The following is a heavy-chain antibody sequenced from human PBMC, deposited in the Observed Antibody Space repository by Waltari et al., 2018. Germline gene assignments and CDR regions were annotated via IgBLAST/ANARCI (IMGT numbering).Heavy chain of an antibody. V-gene: IGHV1-18*01. CDR3: ASSSFCSSTTCYLGY. J-gene: IGHJ4*02. CDR2: IVAYNGNT. Sequence: QVRLVQSAAEVKKPGASVKVSCKASGYTFSSYGISWVRQAPGQGLEGMGWIVAYNGNTDYAQKFRGRVTLTTDRSTNTAYMELRSLRSDDTAFYYCASSSFCSSTTCYLGYWGQGTLVTVSS. CDR1: GYTFSSYG. D-gene: IGHD2-2*01.